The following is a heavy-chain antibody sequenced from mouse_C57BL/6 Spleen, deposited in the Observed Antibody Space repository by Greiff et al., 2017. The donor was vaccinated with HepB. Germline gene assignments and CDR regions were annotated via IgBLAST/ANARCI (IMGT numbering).Heavy chain of an antibody. CDR1: GYTFTDYE. D-gene: IGHD2-1*01. J-gene: IGHJ3*01. Sequence: QVQLKQSGAELVRPGASVTLSCKASGYTFTDYEMHWVKQTPVHGLEWIGAIDPETGGTAYNQKFKGKAILTADKSSSTAYMELRGLTSEDSAVYYCTRCNYYGNYAFAYWGQGTLVTVSA. CDR3: TRCNYYGNYAFAY. V-gene: IGHV1-15*01. CDR2: IDPETGGT.